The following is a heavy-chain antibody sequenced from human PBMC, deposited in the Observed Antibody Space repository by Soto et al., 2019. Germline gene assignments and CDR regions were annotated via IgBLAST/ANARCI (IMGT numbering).Heavy chain of an antibody. CDR2: ISSNSGGR. Sequence: ASVKVYCKASGYTLTGYYMHWVRQAPGQGREWMGWISSNSGGRNYAQKFQGWVTMTRDTSISTAYMELSRLRSDDTAVYYCARGSQGYCSGGSCYWGSYYYYGMDVWGQGTTVTGSS. J-gene: IGHJ6*02. CDR1: GYTLTGYY. D-gene: IGHD2-15*01. V-gene: IGHV1-2*04. CDR3: ARGSQGYCSGGSCYWGSYYYYGMDV.